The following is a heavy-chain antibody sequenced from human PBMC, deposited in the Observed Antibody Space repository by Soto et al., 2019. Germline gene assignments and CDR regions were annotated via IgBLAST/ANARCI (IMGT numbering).Heavy chain of an antibody. J-gene: IGHJ3*02. D-gene: IGHD5-12*01. CDR2: IIPIFGTA. Sequence: QVQLVQSGAEVKKPGSSVKVSCKASGGTFSSYAISWVRQAPGQGLEWMGGIIPIFGTANYAQKFQGRVTITADESTRTAYRELSSLRSEDTAVYYGARVRRAGYNDAFDIWVQGTMVTVSS. CDR1: GGTFSSYA. CDR3: ARVRRAGYNDAFDI. V-gene: IGHV1-69*12.